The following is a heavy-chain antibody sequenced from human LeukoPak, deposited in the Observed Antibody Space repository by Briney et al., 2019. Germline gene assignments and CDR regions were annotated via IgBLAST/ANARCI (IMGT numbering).Heavy chain of an antibody. J-gene: IGHJ5*02. V-gene: IGHV3-11*01. Sequence: TGGSLRLSCAASGFIFSDHYMSWIRQAPGKGLEWISYITNSGNTMYYADSVKGRFTISRDNAKKSLYLQMNSLRDADTAVYYCARGAGPLFDPRGQGTLVTVSS. CDR2: ITNSGNTM. CDR3: ARGAGPLFDP. CDR1: GFIFSDHY.